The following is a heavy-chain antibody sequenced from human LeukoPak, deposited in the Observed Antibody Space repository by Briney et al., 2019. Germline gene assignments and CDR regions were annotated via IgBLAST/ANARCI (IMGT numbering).Heavy chain of an antibody. CDR3: ARLYDTSGYSLDY. J-gene: IGHJ4*02. Sequence: RGGSLRLSCAASGFTLSSYWVSWVRQATEGGLEWVAKIKQDGSEKYYVDSVKGRFTTSRDNAKNSLYLQMNSLRAEDTAVYYCARLYDTSGYSLDYWGQGTLVTVSS. V-gene: IGHV3-7*01. CDR2: IKQDGSEK. D-gene: IGHD3-22*01. CDR1: GFTLSSYW.